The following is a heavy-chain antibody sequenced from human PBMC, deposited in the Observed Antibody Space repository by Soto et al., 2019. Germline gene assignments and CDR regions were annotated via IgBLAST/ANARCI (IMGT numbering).Heavy chain of an antibody. V-gene: IGHV4-61*01. CDR2: IFDAATA. CDR3: ARDRRGRADGFIYYYGMEV. D-gene: IGHD6-13*01. Sequence: QVHLQESGPGLMKPSGTLSLICSVSGESVGRGTNYWSWVRQAPGMGLAWIGYIFDAATAIYNPSFVSRVSIALDAAKNQVSLKLTSVTAADTAIYYCARDRRGRADGFIYYYGMEVWGQGTSVTVSS. J-gene: IGHJ6*02. CDR1: GESVGRGTNY.